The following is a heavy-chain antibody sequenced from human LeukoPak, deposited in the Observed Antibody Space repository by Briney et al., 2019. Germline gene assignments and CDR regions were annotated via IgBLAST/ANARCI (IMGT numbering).Heavy chain of an antibody. CDR3: ASLADPFDY. D-gene: IGHD6-13*01. Sequence: SETLSLTCTVSGGSISSSSYYWGWIRQPPGKGLEWIGSIYYSGSTYYNPSLKSRVTISVDTSKNQFSLKLSSVTAADTAVYYCASLADPFDYWGQGTLVTVSS. J-gene: IGHJ4*02. CDR1: GGSISSSSYY. CDR2: IYYSGST. V-gene: IGHV4-39*01.